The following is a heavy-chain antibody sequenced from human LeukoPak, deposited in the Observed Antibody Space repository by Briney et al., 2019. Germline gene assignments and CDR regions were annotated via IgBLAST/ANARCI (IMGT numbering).Heavy chain of an antibody. CDR2: INTNTGNP. V-gene: IGHV7-4-1*02. CDR3: ARSPPRYCSGGSCYSSATFDY. D-gene: IGHD2-15*01. Sequence: ASVKVSCKASGYTFTSYAMNWVRQAPGQGLEWIGWINTNTGNPTYAQGFTGRFVFSLDTSVSTAYLQISSLKAEDTAVYYCARSPPRYCSGGSCYSSATFDYWGQGTLVTVSS. J-gene: IGHJ4*02. CDR1: GYTFTSYA.